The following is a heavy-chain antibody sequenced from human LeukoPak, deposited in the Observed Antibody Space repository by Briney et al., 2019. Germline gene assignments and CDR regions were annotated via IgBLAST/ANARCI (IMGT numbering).Heavy chain of an antibody. CDR1: GYTLTELS. CDR2: IIPIFGTA. CDR3: ARSGYSSGWYVLGY. D-gene: IGHD6-19*01. Sequence: SVKVSCKVSGYTLTELSMHWVRQAPGQGLEWMGGIIPIFGTANYAQKFQGRVTITADESTSTAYMELSSLRSEDTAVYYCARSGYSSGWYVLGYWGQGTLVTVSS. V-gene: IGHV1-69*13. J-gene: IGHJ4*02.